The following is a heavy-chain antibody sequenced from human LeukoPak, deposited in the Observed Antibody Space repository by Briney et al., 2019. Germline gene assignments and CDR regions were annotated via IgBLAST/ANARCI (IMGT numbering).Heavy chain of an antibody. D-gene: IGHD3-22*01. CDR2: IYSGGST. Sequence: PGGSLRLSCSASGFTVSSNYMSWVRQAPAKGLDWVSVIYSGGSTYYADSVKGRFTISRDNSKNTLYLQMNSLRAEDTAVYYCADSSRGAWYFDLWGRGTLVTVSS. V-gene: IGHV3-53*01. CDR3: ADSSRGAWYFDL. J-gene: IGHJ2*01. CDR1: GFTVSSNY.